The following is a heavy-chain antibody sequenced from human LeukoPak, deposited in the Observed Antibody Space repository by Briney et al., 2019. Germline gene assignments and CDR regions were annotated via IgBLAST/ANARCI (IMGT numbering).Heavy chain of an antibody. J-gene: IGHJ3*02. V-gene: IGHV3-23*01. D-gene: IGHD4-23*01. CDR3: ARVYGGNSWDAFDI. CDR1: GFTFRSDA. Sequence: SGGSLRLSCAASGFTFRSDAMSWVRQAPGKGLEWVSGISISDGSTYYADSVKGRFTISRDSSKNTLYLQMNSLRAEDTAVYYCARVYGGNSWDAFDIWGQGTVVTVSS. CDR2: ISISDGST.